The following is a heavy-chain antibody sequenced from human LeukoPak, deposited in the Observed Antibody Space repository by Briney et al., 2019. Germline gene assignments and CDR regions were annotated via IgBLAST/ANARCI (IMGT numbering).Heavy chain of an antibody. V-gene: IGHV4-59*08. CDR3: ARHGAAYSSSWYSPFDY. J-gene: IGHJ4*02. CDR2: LYYSGST. CDR1: GGSIRSYY. D-gene: IGHD6-13*01. Sequence: PSETLSLTCTVSGGSIRSYYWSWIRQPPGKGLEWIGYLYYSGSTNYNPSLKSRVTISVDTSKNQFSLKLTSVTAADTAVYYCARHGAAYSSSWYSPFDYWGQGTLVTVSS.